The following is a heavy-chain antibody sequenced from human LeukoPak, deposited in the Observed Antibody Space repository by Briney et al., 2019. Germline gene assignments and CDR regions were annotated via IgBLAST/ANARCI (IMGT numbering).Heavy chain of an antibody. J-gene: IGHJ4*02. CDR2: INQDGSEK. Sequence: GGSLRLSCAASGFMSSGYWMSWVRQAPGKGLEWVANINQDGSEKYYVDSVKGRFTISRDNAKNSLFFEMNSLRVEDTSVYYCARDFRNSGWGSDYWGQGTLVTVSS. CDR3: ARDFRNSGWGSDY. CDR1: GFMSSGYW. D-gene: IGHD6-19*01. V-gene: IGHV3-7*04.